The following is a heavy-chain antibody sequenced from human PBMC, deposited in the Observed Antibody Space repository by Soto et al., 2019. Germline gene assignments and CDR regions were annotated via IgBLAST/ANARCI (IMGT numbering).Heavy chain of an antibody. CDR3: AKDRDYPRDQFHY. D-gene: IGHD2-2*01. CDR2: ISANGQGI. Sequence: GGSLRLSCAASGFTFSINAMSWVRQAPGKGLEWVSAISANGQGIYYADSVRGRFTISRDNSKNTVFLHMDSLRAEDTAVYYCAKDRDYPRDQFHYWGQGTLVTVSS. CDR1: GFTFSINA. J-gene: IGHJ4*02. V-gene: IGHV3-23*01.